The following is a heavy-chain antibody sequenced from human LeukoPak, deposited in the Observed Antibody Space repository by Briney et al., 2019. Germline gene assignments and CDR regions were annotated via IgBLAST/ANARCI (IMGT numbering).Heavy chain of an antibody. CDR3: ASRYYYDSSGSGPFDY. Sequence: ASVKVSCKASGYTFTGYYMHRVRQAPGQGLEWMGGIIPIFGTANYAQKFQGRVTITTDESTSTAYMELSSLRSEDTAVYYCASRYYYDSSGSGPFDYWGQGTLVTVSS. J-gene: IGHJ4*02. CDR1: GYTFTGYY. CDR2: IIPIFGTA. D-gene: IGHD3-22*01. V-gene: IGHV1-69*05.